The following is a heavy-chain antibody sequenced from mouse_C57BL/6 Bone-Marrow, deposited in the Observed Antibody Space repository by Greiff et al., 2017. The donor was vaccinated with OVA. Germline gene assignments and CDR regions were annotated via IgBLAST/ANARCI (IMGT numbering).Heavy chain of an antibody. J-gene: IGHJ2*01. CDR1: GFNIKDYY. V-gene: IGHV14-1*01. D-gene: IGHD2-3*01. CDR3: TTWGDGYYEIY. Sequence: EVQLQQSGAELVRPGASVKLSCTASGFNIKDYYMHWVKQRPEQGLEWIGRIDPEDGDTEYAPKFQGKATMTADTSSNTAYLQLSRLTSADTAVCYCTTWGDGYYEIYWGQGTTLTVSS. CDR2: IDPEDGDT.